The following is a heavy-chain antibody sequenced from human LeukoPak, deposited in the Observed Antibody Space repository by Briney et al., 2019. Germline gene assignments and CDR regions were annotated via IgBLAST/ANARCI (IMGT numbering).Heavy chain of an antibody. Sequence: PGGSLRLSCAASGFTFSDYYMSWIRQAPGKGLEWVSYISSSSSTLSYADSVKGRFTISRDNAKNSLLLQMNSLRAEDTAVYYCVRDVTGWPNWFDSWGQGTLVTVSS. CDR2: ISSSSSTL. J-gene: IGHJ5*01. V-gene: IGHV3-11*01. CDR1: GFTFSDYY. D-gene: IGHD2-21*02. CDR3: VRDVTGWPNWFDS.